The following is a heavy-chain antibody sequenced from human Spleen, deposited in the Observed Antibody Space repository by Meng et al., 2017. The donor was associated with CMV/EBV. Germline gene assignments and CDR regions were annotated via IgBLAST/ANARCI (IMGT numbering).Heavy chain of an antibody. Sequence: GESLKISCAASGFTFSSYDMHWVRQATGKGLEWVSAIGTAGDTYYPGSVKGRFTISRENAKNSLYLQMNSLRAEDTAVYYYARDKGYCSSTRCYTGLGYFDSWGQGTLVTVSS. D-gene: IGHD2-2*02. CDR2: IGTAGDT. V-gene: IGHV3-13*01. CDR1: GFTFSSYD. CDR3: ARDKGYCSSTRCYTGLGYFDS. J-gene: IGHJ4*02.